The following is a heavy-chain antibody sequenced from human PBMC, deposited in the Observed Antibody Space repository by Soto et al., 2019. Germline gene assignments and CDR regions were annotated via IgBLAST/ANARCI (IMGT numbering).Heavy chain of an antibody. CDR1: GFSFSSHN. D-gene: IGHD1-26*01. CDR3: ARSGNYRLDC. J-gene: IGHJ4*02. CDR2: ISTGGSSI. V-gene: IGHV3-48*01. Sequence: GGSLRLSCAASGFSFSSHNMNWVRQAPGKGLEWISYISTGGSSIHYADSVKGRFTISRDNAKNSLYLQMNSLRAEDTALYYCARSGNYRLDCWGQGTLVTVSS.